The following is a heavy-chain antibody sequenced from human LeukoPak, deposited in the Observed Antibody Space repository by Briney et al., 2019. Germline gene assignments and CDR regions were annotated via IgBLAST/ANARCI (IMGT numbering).Heavy chain of an antibody. CDR1: GFTFSSYD. J-gene: IGHJ4*02. CDR3: ARVKREYYYDSSGYYYGPYDY. D-gene: IGHD3-22*01. CDR2: IGTAGDT. Sequence: GGSLRLSCAASGFTFSSYDMHWVRQATGKGLEWVSAIGTAGDTYYPGSVKGRFTISRENAKNSLYLQMNSLRAGDMAVYYCARVKREYYYDSSGYYYGPYDYWGQGTLVTVSS. V-gene: IGHV3-13*01.